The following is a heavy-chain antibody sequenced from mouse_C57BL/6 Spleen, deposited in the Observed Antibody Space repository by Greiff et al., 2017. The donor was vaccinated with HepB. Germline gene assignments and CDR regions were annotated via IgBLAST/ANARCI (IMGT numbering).Heavy chain of an antibody. D-gene: IGHD2-10*02. CDR2: IDPSASYT. J-gene: IGHJ4*01. Sequence: QVQLQQPGAELVMPGASVKLSCKASGYTFTSYWMHWVKQRPGQGLEWIGEIDPSASYTNYNQKFKGKSTLTVDKSSSTAYMQLSSLTSEDSAVYYCARKGYGDYWGQGTSVTVAS. V-gene: IGHV1-69*01. CDR3: ARKGYGDY. CDR1: GYTFTSYW.